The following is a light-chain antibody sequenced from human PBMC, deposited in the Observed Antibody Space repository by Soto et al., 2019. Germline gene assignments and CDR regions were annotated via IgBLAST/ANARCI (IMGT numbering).Light chain of an antibody. V-gene: IGKV1-5*01. J-gene: IGKJ1*01. CDR1: QGVKRY. Sequence: DIQMTQSPSTLSASVGDRVTITCRASQGVKRYLAWYQQRPGKALKLLIFDASTLENGVPARFSGGGFGIEFTLTITSLQPEDFATYFCQQVYTGTWTFGQGTKVDIK. CDR3: QQVYTGTWT. CDR2: DAS.